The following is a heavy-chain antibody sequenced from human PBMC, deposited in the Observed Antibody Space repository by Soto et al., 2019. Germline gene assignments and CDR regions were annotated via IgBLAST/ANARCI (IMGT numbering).Heavy chain of an antibody. J-gene: IGHJ4*02. V-gene: IGHV1-8*01. D-gene: IGHD2-15*01. CDR3: ARGRGYSDGIDY. CDR1: GYTFTILD. CDR2: MNPNSGST. Sequence: ASVKVSCKASGYTFTILDINGVLQATGQGLEWMGWMNPNSGSTGSAQKFQGRVAMTRDTSINTAYMELSSLRSDDTAVYYCARGRGYSDGIDYWGQGTLVTVSS.